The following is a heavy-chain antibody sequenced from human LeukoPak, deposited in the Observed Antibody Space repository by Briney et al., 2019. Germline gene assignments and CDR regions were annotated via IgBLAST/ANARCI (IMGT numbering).Heavy chain of an antibody. V-gene: IGHV3-9*01. CDR2: ISWNSGNI. J-gene: IGHJ6*02. Sequence: GGSLRLSCAASQFTFDDYAMHWVRQAPGKGLEWVSGISWNSGNIGYADSVKGRFTITRDSAKNTLYLEMNSLRVEDTAVYYCTRDANHYGGMDVWGQGTTVTVSS. CDR1: QFTFDDYA. CDR3: TRDANHYGGMDV.